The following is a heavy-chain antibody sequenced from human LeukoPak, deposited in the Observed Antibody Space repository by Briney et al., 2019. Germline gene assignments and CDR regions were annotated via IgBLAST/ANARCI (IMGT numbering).Heavy chain of an antibody. Sequence: GGSLRLSCTASGVTLSSYAMSWARQAPGKGLEWVSGISSSGSGGNTYYADSVKGRFTISRDNSESTLYLQMNSLRSDDTAVYYCARQNDFWSSHWDLDYWGQGTLVTVSS. J-gene: IGHJ4*02. CDR3: ARQNDFWSSHWDLDY. V-gene: IGHV3-23*01. CDR2: ISSSGSGGNT. D-gene: IGHD3-3*01. CDR1: GVTLSSYA.